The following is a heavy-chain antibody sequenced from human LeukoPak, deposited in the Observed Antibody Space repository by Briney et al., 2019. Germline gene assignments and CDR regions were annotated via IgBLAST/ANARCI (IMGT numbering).Heavy chain of an antibody. D-gene: IGHD2-15*01. J-gene: IGHJ6*02. CDR3: ARDHCSGGSCYPSGDYYYDMDV. CDR1: GGTFSSYA. Sequence: SVKVSCKASGGTFSSYATSWVRQAPGQGLEWMGGIIPIFGTANYAQKFQGRVTITADESTSTAYMGLSSLRSEDTAVYYCARDHCSGGSCYPSGDYYYDMDVWGQGTTVTVSS. CDR2: IIPIFGTA. V-gene: IGHV1-69*13.